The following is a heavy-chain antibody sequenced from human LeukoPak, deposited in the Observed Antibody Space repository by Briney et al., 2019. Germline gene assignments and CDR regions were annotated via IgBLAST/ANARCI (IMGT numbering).Heavy chain of an antibody. Sequence: GRSLRLSCAASGFTFSSYGMHWVRQAPGKGLEWVSAISGSGGSTYYADSVKGRFTISRDNSKNTLYLQMNSLRAEDTAVYYCAKAPYSSGWYYFDYWGQGTLVTVSS. CDR2: ISGSGGST. CDR1: GFTFSSYG. CDR3: AKAPYSSGWYYFDY. D-gene: IGHD6-19*01. V-gene: IGHV3-23*01. J-gene: IGHJ4*02.